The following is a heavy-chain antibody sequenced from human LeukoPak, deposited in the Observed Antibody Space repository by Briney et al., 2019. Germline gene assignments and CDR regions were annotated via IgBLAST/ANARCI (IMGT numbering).Heavy chain of an antibody. Sequence: PGGSLRLSCAASGFTFDDYAMHWVRQAPGKGLEWVSIIYREGSTSHADSVKGRFTISRDSSKNTLYLQMNSLRAEDTAVYYCASDYNFDYWGQGTLVTVSS. J-gene: IGHJ4*02. CDR3: ASDYNFDY. CDR2: IYREGST. V-gene: IGHV3-66*01. D-gene: IGHD4-11*01. CDR1: GFTFDDYA.